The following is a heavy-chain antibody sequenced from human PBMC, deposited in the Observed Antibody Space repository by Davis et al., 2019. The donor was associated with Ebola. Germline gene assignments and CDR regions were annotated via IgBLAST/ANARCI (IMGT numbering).Heavy chain of an antibody. V-gene: IGHV1-46*01. CDR3: ARVGYCSSTSCQYAGGAFDY. CDR2: INPSGGST. D-gene: IGHD2-2*01. Sequence: ASVKVSCKASGYTFTSYYMHWVRQAPGQGLEWMGIINPSGGSTSYAQKFQGRVTMTRDTSTSTVYMELSSLRSEDTAVYYCARVGYCSSTSCQYAGGAFDYWGQGTLVTVSS. CDR1: GYTFTSYY. J-gene: IGHJ4*02.